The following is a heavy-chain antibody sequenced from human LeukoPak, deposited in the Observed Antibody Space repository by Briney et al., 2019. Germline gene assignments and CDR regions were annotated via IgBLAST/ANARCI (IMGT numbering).Heavy chain of an antibody. D-gene: IGHD5-24*01. CDR3: ARDFSLATPSLGY. V-gene: IGHV1-2*02. CDR2: INPNTGGT. CDR1: GYTSTGYY. J-gene: IGHJ4*02. Sequence: ASVKLSCKASGYTSTGYYMQWVRQAPGQGLEWMGWINPNTGGTHYAQQFQGRVTMTRDTSISTTYMELSRVRPDDTAVYYCARDFSLATPSLGYWGQGTLVTVSS.